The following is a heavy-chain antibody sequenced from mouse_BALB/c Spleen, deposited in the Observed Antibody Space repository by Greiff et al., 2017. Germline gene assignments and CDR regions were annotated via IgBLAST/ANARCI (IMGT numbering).Heavy chain of an antibody. Sequence: DVKLVESGGGLVQPKGSLKLSCAASGFTFNTYAMNWVRQAPGKGLEWVARIRSKSNNYATYYADSVKDRFTISRDDSQSMLYLQMNNLKTEDTAMYYCVRHYYGSSYAWFAYWGQGTLVTVSA. V-gene: IGHV10-1*02. CDR3: VRHYYGSSYAWFAY. CDR1: GFTFNTYA. D-gene: IGHD1-1*01. CDR2: IRSKSNNYAT. J-gene: IGHJ3*01.